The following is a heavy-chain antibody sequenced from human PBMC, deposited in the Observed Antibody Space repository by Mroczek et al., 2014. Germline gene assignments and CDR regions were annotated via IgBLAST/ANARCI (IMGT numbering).Heavy chain of an antibody. CDR3: ARRGGAFNSQWLVTYYFDY. CDR1: GGSISSYY. CDR2: IYTSGST. Sequence: QVQLVQSGPGLVKPSETLSLTCTVSGGSISSYYWSWIRQPAGKGLEWIGRIYTSGSTNYNPSLKSRVTMSVDTSKNQFSLKLSSVTAADTAVYYCARRGGAFNSQWLVTYYFDYWGQGTLVTVSS. D-gene: IGHD6-19*01. J-gene: IGHJ4*02. V-gene: IGHV4-4*07.